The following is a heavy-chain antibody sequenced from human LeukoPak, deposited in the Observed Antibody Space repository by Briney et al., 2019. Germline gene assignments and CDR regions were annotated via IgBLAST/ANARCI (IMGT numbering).Heavy chain of an antibody. D-gene: IGHD6-19*01. J-gene: IGHJ4*02. CDR1: GFTFSSYW. V-gene: IGHV3-7*01. Sequence: PGGSLRLSCAASGFTFSSYWMSWVRQAPGKGLEWVANIKQDGSEKHYVDSVKGRFTISRDNAKNSLYLQMNSLRAEDTAVYYCARDYGIAVAGTYYWGQGTLVTVSS. CDR3: ARDYGIAVAGTYY. CDR2: IKQDGSEK.